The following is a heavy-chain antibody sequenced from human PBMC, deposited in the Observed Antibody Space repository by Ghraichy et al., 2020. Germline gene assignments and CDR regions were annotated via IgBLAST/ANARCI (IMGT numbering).Heavy chain of an antibody. J-gene: IGHJ2*01. CDR3: ARAMTGPKVYWYFDL. V-gene: IGHV3-72*01. Sequence: GGSLRLSCAASGFTFSDHHMDWVRQAPGKGLEWVGRSRNKANSYTTEYAASVKGRFTISRDDSNKSLYLQMNSLKTEDTAVYYCARAMTGPKVYWYFDLWGRGTLVTVSS. CDR1: GFTFSDHH. CDR2: SRNKANSYTT. D-gene: IGHD3-9*01.